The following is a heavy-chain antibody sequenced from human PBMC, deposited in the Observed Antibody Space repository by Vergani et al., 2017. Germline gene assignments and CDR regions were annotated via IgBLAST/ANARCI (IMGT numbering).Heavy chain of an antibody. D-gene: IGHD1-14*01. CDR1: GFTFSSYV. CDR2: ISGSGGST. J-gene: IGHJ4*02. CDR3: AKGGPDGGYFDY. V-gene: IGHV3-23*01. Sequence: EVQLLEAGGGLVQPGGSLRLSCAASGFTFSSYVMSWVRQAPGKGLEWVSAISGSGGSTYFADSVKGRLTISRDNSKNTLYLQMNSLRAEDTAVYYCAKGGPDGGYFDYWGQGTLVTVSS.